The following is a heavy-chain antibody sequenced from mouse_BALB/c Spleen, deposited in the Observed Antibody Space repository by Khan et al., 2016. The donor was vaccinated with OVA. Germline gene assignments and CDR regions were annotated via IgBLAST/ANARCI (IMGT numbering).Heavy chain of an antibody. J-gene: IGHJ4*01. CDR3: ATDYGGSVAMDY. CDR2: IYPGTGST. D-gene: IGHD1-1*01. Sequence: QVQLKESGAELVRPGASVKLSCKTSGDIFTSYWIHWVKQRSGQGLEWIARIYPGTGSTYYNEKFKGKATLPADKSSSTAYMQPTSRNSEAAAVYVCATDYGGSVAMDYWGQGTAVTVSS. CDR1: GDIFTSYW. V-gene: IGHV1S132*01.